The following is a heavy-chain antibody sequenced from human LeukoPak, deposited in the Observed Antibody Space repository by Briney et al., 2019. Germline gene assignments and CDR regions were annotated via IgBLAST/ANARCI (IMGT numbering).Heavy chain of an antibody. Sequence: RASETLSLTCAVYGGSFSGYYWSWIRQPPGKGLEWIGEINHSGSTNYNPSLKSRVTISVDTSKNQFSLKLSSVTAADTAVYYCARSYYYDSSGYYYDAYFQHWGQGTLVTVSS. J-gene: IGHJ1*01. CDR1: GGSFSGYY. CDR3: ARSYYYDSSGYYYDAYFQH. V-gene: IGHV4-34*01. D-gene: IGHD3-22*01. CDR2: INHSGST.